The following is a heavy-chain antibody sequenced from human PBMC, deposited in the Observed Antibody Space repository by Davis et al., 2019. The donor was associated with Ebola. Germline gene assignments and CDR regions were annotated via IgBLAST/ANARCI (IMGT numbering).Heavy chain of an antibody. CDR1: GFTFSSYA. CDR2: ISGSGGST. J-gene: IGHJ5*02. Sequence: GESLKISCAASGFTFSSYAMSWVRQAPGKGLEWVSAISGSGGSTYYADSVKGRFTISRDNTKNTVFLQMNSLTAEDTAVYYCAKEAFAGSTRIDWFDPWGQGILVTVSS. V-gene: IGHV3-23*01. D-gene: IGHD2-15*01. CDR3: AKEAFAGSTRIDWFDP.